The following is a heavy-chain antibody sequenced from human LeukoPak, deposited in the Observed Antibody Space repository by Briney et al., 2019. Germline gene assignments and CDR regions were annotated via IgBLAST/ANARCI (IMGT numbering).Heavy chain of an antibody. CDR3: ARGYQLLSGYYYYYYGMDV. CDR2: INHSGST. V-gene: IGHV4-34*01. Sequence: PGGSLRLSCAASGFTFNTYTMNWVRQPPGKGLEWIGEINHSGSTNYNPSLKSRVTISVDTSKNQFSLKLSSVTAADTAVYYCARGYQLLSGYYYYYYGMDVWGQGTTVTVSS. D-gene: IGHD2-2*01. J-gene: IGHJ6*02. CDR1: GFTFNTYT.